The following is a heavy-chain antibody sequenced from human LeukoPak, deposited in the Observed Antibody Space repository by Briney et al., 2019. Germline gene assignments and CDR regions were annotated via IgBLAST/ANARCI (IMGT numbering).Heavy chain of an antibody. Sequence: GGSLRLSCAASGFTFSSYAMTWVRQAPGKGLEWVSAITGSGNNKYYADSVKGRFTISRDNSKNTLYLQMDSLRVEDTAVYYCARHRADGYDYGDYFDYWGQGTLVTVSS. CDR3: ARHRADGYDYGDYFDY. J-gene: IGHJ4*02. CDR1: GFTFSSYA. D-gene: IGHD4/OR15-4a*01. V-gene: IGHV3-23*01. CDR2: ITGSGNNK.